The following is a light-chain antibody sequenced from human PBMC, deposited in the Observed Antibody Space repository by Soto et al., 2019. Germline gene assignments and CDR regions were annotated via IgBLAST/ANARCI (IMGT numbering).Light chain of an antibody. J-gene: IGLJ1*01. CDR1: SSNIGSNY. Sequence: QSVLTQPPSASGTPGQRVTISCSGSSSNIGSNYVYWYQQLPGTAPKLLIYRNNQRPSGVPDRFSGSKSGNTASLTISGLQAEDEADYYCSSFTSRFTFVFGTGTKLTVL. CDR2: RNN. CDR3: SSFTSRFTFV. V-gene: IGLV1-47*01.